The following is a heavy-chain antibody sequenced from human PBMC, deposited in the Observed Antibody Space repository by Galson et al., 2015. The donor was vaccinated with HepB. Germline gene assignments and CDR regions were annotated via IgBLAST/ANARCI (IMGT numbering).Heavy chain of an antibody. CDR3: ARSNGITMIDVWFDP. Sequence: SVKVSCKASGGTFKNYAISWVRQAPGQGLEWMGGIIPIFGTANYVQKLQDRVTITADESTSTAYMELSSLRSDDTAVYYCARSNGITMIDVWFDPWGQGTLVTVSS. D-gene: IGHD3-22*01. CDR1: GGTFKNYA. J-gene: IGHJ5*02. CDR2: IIPIFGTA. V-gene: IGHV1-69*13.